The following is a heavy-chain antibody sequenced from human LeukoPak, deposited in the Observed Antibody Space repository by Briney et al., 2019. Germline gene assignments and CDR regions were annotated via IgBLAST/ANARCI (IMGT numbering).Heavy chain of an antibody. D-gene: IGHD3-22*01. J-gene: IGHJ4*02. CDR2: IYYSGST. CDR3: ARHAIYYEGPRFDY. Sequence: PSETLSLTCTVSGGSISSYYWSWIRQPPGKGLEWIGYIYYSGSTNYNPSLKSRVTISVDTSKNQFSLKLSSVTAADTAMYYCARHAIYYEGPRFDYWGQGTLVTVSS. CDR1: GGSISSYY. V-gene: IGHV4-59*08.